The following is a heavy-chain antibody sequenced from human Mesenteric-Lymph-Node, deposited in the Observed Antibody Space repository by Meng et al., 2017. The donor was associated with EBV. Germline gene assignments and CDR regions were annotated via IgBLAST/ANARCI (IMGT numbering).Heavy chain of an antibody. CDR2: IKSKSDGGTT. V-gene: IGHV3-15*01. CDR1: GLIFSVAW. J-gene: IGHJ4*02. D-gene: IGHD4-17*01. CDR3: TTDLTVTTRSY. Sequence: EVQLVESGGGLVKPGGSLSFSCADSGLIFSVAWMSWCRQAPGKGLEWVGRIKSKSDGGTTNHAAPVRGRFTISRDDSKNTLFLQMSSLKIEDTAVYYCTTDLTVTTRSYWGQGPLVTVAS.